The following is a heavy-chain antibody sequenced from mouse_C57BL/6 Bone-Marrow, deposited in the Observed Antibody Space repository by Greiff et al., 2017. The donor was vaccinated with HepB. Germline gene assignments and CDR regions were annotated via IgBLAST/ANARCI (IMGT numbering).Heavy chain of an antibody. CDR2: ISDGGSYT. D-gene: IGHD1-1*01. J-gene: IGHJ2*01. Sequence: DVKLVESGGGLVKPGGSLKLSCAASGFTFSSYAMSWVRQTPEKRLEWVATISDGGSYTYYPDNVKGRFTISRDNAKNNLYLQMSHLKSEDTAMYYCAREGDYYGSSWGYWGQGTTLTVSS. CDR1: GFTFSSYA. CDR3: AREGDYYGSSWGY. V-gene: IGHV5-4*01.